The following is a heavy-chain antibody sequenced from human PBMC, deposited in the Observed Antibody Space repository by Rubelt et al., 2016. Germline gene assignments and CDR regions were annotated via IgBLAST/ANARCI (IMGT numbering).Heavy chain of an antibody. CDR2: ISHCGAT. CDR3: ARHFSLQWLVDYGMDV. CDR1: GYSISSAYC. Sequence: QVQLQESGPGLVKPSETLSLTCTVSGYSISSAYCWGWIRQPPGKGLEWIGSISHCGATYSNPSLMSRVPMSIDTPKNQFSLKLGFVTAADTAVYYCARHFSLQWLVDYGMDVWGQGTTVTVSS. D-gene: IGHD6-19*01. V-gene: IGHV4-38-2*02. J-gene: IGHJ6*02.